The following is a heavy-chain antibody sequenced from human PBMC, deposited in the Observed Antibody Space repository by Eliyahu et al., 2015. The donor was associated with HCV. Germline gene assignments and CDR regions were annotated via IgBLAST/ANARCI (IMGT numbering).Heavy chain of an antibody. CDR3: ARVRYELDAFDI. CDR2: IYYSGST. CDR1: GGSISSYY. V-gene: IGHV4-59*01. D-gene: IGHD3-3*01. J-gene: IGHJ3*02. Sequence: QVQLQESGPGLVKPSETLSLTCTVSGGSISSYYWSWIRQPPGKGLEWIGYIYYSGSTNYNPSLKSRVTISVDTSKNQFSLKLSSVTAADTAVYYCARVRYELDAFDIWGQGTMVTVSS.